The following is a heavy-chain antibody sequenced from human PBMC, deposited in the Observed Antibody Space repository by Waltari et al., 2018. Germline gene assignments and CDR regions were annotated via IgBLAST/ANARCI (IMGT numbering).Heavy chain of an antibody. CDR1: RLTFSDYY. V-gene: IGHV3-11*01. CDR3: ARGNCHNGVCYGGFDY. CDR2: ISGSSNTS. D-gene: IGHD2-8*01. Sequence: QVQVVESGGGLVKPGGSLRLSCAASRLTFSDYYISWNRQAPGKGLEWISYISGSSNTSFEAGSVKGRFTISRDNAKNSVDLQMNSLRVEDTAVYYCARGNCHNGVCYGGFDYWGQGTLVTVSS. J-gene: IGHJ4*02.